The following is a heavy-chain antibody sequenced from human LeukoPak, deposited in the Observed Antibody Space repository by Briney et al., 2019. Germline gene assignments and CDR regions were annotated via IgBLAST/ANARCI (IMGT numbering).Heavy chain of an antibody. Sequence: PSETLSLTCTVSGYSISSGYYWGWIRQSPGKGLEWIGSIYHGGSTYYNPSLRSRVTISVDTSKNQFSLKLSSVTAADTAVYYCARHRYYYRSGSYYGAPYYMDVWGKGTTVTISS. V-gene: IGHV4-38-2*02. CDR1: GYSISSGYY. J-gene: IGHJ6*03. D-gene: IGHD3-10*01. CDR3: ARHRYYYRSGSYYGAPYYMDV. CDR2: IYHGGST.